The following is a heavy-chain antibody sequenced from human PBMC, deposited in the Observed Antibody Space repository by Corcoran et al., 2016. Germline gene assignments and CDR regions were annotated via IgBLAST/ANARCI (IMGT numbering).Heavy chain of an antibody. J-gene: IGHJ3*02. CDR1: GFTVSSNY. CDR3: ARGGCYYEPGDAFDI. D-gene: IGHD3-22*01. V-gene: IGHV3-53*01. CDR2: IYSGGST. Sequence: EVQLVESGGGLIQPGGSLRLSCAASGFTVSSNYMSWVRQAPGKGLAWVSVIYSGGSTYYADSVKGRFTITRDKSKNTLYLQMTSLRAEDKAVYDCARGGCYYEPGDAFDIWGQGTMVTGSS.